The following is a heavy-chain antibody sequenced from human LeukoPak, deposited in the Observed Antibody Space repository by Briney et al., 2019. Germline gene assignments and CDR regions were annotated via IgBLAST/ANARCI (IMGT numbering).Heavy chain of an antibody. Sequence: PGGSLRLSCVASGFTFSSYGMHWVRQAPGKGLEWVAFIQYDGSNKYFADSVKGRFAISRDNSKKPLYLQMNSLRAEDTAVYYCAKDPDYWGQGTLVTVSS. CDR3: AKDPDY. CDR2: IQYDGSNK. V-gene: IGHV3-30*02. CDR1: GFTFSSYG. J-gene: IGHJ4*02.